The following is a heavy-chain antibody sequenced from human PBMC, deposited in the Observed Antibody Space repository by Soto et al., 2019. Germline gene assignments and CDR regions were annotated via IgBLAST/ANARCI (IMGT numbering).Heavy chain of an antibody. CDR3: ARDDGASPYDY. CDR1: GFSVSSNY. J-gene: IGHJ4*02. V-gene: IGHV3-66*01. CDR2: IFGGGSA. D-gene: IGHD3-16*01. Sequence: DVQVVESGGGLVQPGGSLRLSCAASGFSVSSNYMSWVRKAPGKGLEWVSVIFGGGSALYSDSVKGRFIISRDNSKNTLYLQMNSLRVEDTAVYYCARDDGASPYDYWGQGTLVTVSS.